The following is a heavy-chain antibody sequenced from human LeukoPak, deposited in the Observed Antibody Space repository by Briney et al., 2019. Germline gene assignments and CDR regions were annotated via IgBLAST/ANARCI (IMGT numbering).Heavy chain of an antibody. CDR3: PSASWND. CDR1: GFTVSRTY. V-gene: IGHV3-53*01. Sequence: GGSLRLSCAASGFTVSRTYMSWVRQAPGKGLEWVSVIYSDGNTYYAASVKGRFTISRDISKNTVYLQMNSLRVGDTAVYYCPSASWNDWGPGTLVTVSS. D-gene: IGHD1-1*01. J-gene: IGHJ4*02. CDR2: IYSDGNT.